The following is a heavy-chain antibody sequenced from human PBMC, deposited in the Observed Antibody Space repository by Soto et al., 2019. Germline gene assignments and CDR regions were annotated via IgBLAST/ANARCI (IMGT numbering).Heavy chain of an antibody. D-gene: IGHD6-13*01. J-gene: IGHJ4*02. Sequence: RGSLRLSCAASGFTFSSYSMNWVRQAPGKGLEWVSSISSSSSYIYYADSVKGRFTISRDNAKNSLYLQMSSLRAEDTAVYYCARDLSSWYEPIHYWGQGTLVTVSS. V-gene: IGHV3-21*01. CDR2: ISSSSSYI. CDR1: GFTFSSYS. CDR3: ARDLSSWYEPIHY.